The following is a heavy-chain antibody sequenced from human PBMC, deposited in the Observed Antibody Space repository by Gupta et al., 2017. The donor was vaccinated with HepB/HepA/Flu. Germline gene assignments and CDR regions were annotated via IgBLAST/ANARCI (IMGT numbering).Heavy chain of an antibody. CDR2: INSDGSRI. D-gene: IGHD3-10*01. CDR3: GGDAFGERDY. CDR1: EFTFSNYW. V-gene: IGHV3-74*01. Sequence: EAQVEESGGGVVQAGGSLRLSCVASEFTFSNYWMHWFRQAPGKGLVWVSRINSDGSRIDYADSVKGRFTISRDNAKKTLYLQMNSLRAEDTAVYYCGGDAFGERDYWGQGVLVTVSS. J-gene: IGHJ4*02.